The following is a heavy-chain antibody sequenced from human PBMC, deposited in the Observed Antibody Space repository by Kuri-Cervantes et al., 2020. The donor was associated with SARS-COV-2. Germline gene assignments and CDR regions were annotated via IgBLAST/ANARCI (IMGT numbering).Heavy chain of an antibody. CDR2: VNHNGGA. J-gene: IGHJ6*03. CDR3: ARSIGTYYDFWSGYPPSYYYYYMDV. CDR1: GGSLSGSY. Sequence: SETLSLTCAVYGGSLSGSYWSWIRQSPGKRLEWIGEVNHNGGANYNPSLRSRVTISVDTSKNQFSLKLSSVTAADTAVYYCARSIGTYYDFWSGYPPSYYYYYMDVWGKGTTVTVSS. D-gene: IGHD3-3*01. V-gene: IGHV4-34*01.